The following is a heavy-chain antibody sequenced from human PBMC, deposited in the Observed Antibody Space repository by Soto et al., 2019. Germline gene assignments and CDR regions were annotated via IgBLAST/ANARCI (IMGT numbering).Heavy chain of an antibody. Sequence: QVQLQESGPGLVKPSETLSLSCTVPGGSVSIVSSYWTWLRQPPGKGLESIGFVHYTGSIYYSPSLASRATISVDTSRNQFSLSLTSVTPADTAVYYCAKGHDDAEVHYWGQGILVTVSS. CDR3: AKGHDDAEVHY. J-gene: IGHJ4*02. CDR2: VHYTGSI. V-gene: IGHV4-61*01. D-gene: IGHD3-3*01. CDR1: GGSVSIVSSY.